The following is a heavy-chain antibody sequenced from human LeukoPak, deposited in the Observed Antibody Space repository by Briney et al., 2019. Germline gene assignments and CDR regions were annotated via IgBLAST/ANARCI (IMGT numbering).Heavy chain of an antibody. Sequence: GGSLRLSCAASGFTFSSYAMSWVRQAPGKGLVWVSAISGSGGSTYYADSVKGRFTISRDNSKNTLYLQMNSLRAEDTAVYYCAKDTSLYGYNYAFDIWGQGTMVTVSS. J-gene: IGHJ3*02. V-gene: IGHV3-23*01. CDR1: GFTFSSYA. D-gene: IGHD5-24*01. CDR2: ISGSGGST. CDR3: AKDTSLYGYNYAFDI.